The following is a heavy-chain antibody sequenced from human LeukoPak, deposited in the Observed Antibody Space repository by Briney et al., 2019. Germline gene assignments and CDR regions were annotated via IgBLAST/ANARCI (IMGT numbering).Heavy chain of an antibody. V-gene: IGHV1-2*02. CDR2: INPNSGGT. CDR3: ARGPQKQWLGTYYYYMDV. D-gene: IGHD6-19*01. J-gene: IGHJ6*03. CDR1: GYTFTGYY. Sequence: GASVKVSCKASGYTFTGYYMHWVRQAPGQGLEWMGWINPNSGGTNYAQKFQGRVTMTRDTSISTAYMELSRLRSDDTAVYYCARGPQKQWLGTYYYYMDVWGKGTTVTVSS.